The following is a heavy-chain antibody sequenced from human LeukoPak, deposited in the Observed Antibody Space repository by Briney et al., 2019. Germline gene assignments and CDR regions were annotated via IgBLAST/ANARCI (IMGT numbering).Heavy chain of an antibody. D-gene: IGHD2-15*01. J-gene: IGHJ3*02. Sequence: PSETLSLTCTVSGGSISSSSYYWGWIRQPPGKGLEWIGSIYYSGSTYYNPSLKSRVTISVDTSKNQLSLKLSSVTAADTAVYYCARGDRVDHAFDIWGQGTMVTVSS. CDR3: ARGDRVDHAFDI. CDR1: GGSISSSSYY. CDR2: IYYSGST. V-gene: IGHV4-39*01.